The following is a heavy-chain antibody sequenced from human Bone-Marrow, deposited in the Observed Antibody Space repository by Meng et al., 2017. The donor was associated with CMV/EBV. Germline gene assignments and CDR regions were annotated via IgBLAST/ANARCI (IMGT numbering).Heavy chain of an antibody. CDR3: AGSSSRYYYGMDV. V-gene: IGHV4-59*01. CDR2: IYYSGST. Sequence: SETLSLTCTVSGGSISSYYWSWMRQPPGKGLEWIGYIYYSGSTNYNPSLKSRVTISVDTSKNPFSLKLSSVTAADAAVYYCAGSSSRYYYGMDVWGQGTTVTVSS. D-gene: IGHD6-13*01. CDR1: GGSISSYY. J-gene: IGHJ6*02.